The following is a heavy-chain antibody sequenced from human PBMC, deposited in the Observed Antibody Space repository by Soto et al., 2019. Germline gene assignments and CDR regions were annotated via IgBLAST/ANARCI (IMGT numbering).Heavy chain of an antibody. J-gene: IGHJ6*03. D-gene: IGHD4-17*01. CDR3: ARDSYGDYGRYDYYYRDV. CDR1: GFTFSSYS. V-gene: IGHV3-21*01. CDR2: ISSSSSYI. Sequence: EVQLVESGGGLVKPGGSLRLSCAASGFTFSSYSMNWVRQAPGKGLEWVSSISSSSSYIYYEDSVKGRFTISRDNAKNSLYLQMNSLRAEDTAVYYCARDSYGDYGRYDYYYRDVWGKGTTVTVSS.